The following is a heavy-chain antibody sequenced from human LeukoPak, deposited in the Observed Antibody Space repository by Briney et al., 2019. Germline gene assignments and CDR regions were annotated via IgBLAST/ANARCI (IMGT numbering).Heavy chain of an antibody. CDR3: AREVSEGFDF. CDR2: FGTRSTSI. D-gene: IGHD3-22*01. Sequence: GGSLRLSCTASGFTFSGYSMNWIRQAPGKGLEWVLSFGTRSTSIYHAGSVKGRFAISRDNAKNSLYLQMNSLRAEDTALYYCAREVSEGFDFWGQGTLVTVSS. CDR1: GFTFSGYS. J-gene: IGHJ4*02. V-gene: IGHV3-21*01.